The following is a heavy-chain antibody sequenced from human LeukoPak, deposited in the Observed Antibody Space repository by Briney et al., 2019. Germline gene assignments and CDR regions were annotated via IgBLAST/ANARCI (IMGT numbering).Heavy chain of an antibody. CDR2: IYYSGST. Sequence: PSETLSLTCTVSGGSISSSSYYWGWIRQPPGKGLEWIGSIYYSGSTHYNPSLKSRVTISVDTSKNQFSLKLSSVTAAGTAVYYCARRSYSSGWYFDYWGQGTLVTVSS. D-gene: IGHD6-19*01. CDR3: ARRSYSSGWYFDY. CDR1: GGSISSSSYY. J-gene: IGHJ4*02. V-gene: IGHV4-39*07.